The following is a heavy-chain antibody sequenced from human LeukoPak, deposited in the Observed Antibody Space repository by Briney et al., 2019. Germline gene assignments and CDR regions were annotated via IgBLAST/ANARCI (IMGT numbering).Heavy chain of an antibody. D-gene: IGHD6-13*01. CDR2: ISYDGSNK. CDR3: AKARAAAGFYSFDY. CDR1: GFTFSSYG. V-gene: IGHV3-30*18. J-gene: IGHJ4*02. Sequence: GGSLRLSCAASGFTFSSYGMHWVRQAPGKGLEWVAVISYDGSNKYYADSVKGRFTISRDNSKNTLYLQMNSLRAEDTAVYYCAKARAAAGFYSFDYWGQGTLVTVSS.